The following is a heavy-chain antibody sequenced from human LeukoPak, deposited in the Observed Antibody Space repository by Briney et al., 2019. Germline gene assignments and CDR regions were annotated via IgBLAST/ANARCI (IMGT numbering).Heavy chain of an antibody. D-gene: IGHD3-10*01. V-gene: IGHV3-21*01. CDR1: GFTFSTYG. CDR3: ARSLVYYGSGNKGYYYGMDV. CDR2: ISSSSSYI. J-gene: IGHJ6*02. Sequence: PGGSLRLSCAASGFTFSTYGMHWVRQAPGKGLEWVSSISSSSSYIYYADSVKGRFTISRDNAKNSLYLQMNSLRAEDTAVYYCARSLVYYGSGNKGYYYGMDVWGQGTTVTVSS.